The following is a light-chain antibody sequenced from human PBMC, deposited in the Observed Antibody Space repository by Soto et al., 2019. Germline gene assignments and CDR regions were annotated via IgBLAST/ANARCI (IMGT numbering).Light chain of an antibody. CDR1: QGISNY. CDR3: QQYSSQPYT. Sequence: DIQMTQSPSSLSASVGDRVTITCRASQGISNYLAWYQQKPGKTPKLPIYAASTSRSGVPSQYSASGSGTDFTLSIRSLQPADVRTYSCQQYSSQPYTFGQGNKLQIK. V-gene: IGKV1-27*01. CDR2: AAS. J-gene: IGKJ2*01.